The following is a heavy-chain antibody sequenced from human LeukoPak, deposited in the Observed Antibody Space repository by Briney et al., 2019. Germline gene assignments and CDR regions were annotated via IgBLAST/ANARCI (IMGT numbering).Heavy chain of an antibody. CDR3: ARVAPDIVVVPAAIPYYYYGMDV. D-gene: IGHD2-2*02. CDR1: GGSFSGYY. CDR2: IYYSGST. J-gene: IGHJ6*02. V-gene: IGHV4-59*01. Sequence: SETLSLTCAVYGGSFSGYYWSWIRQPPGKGLEWIGYIYYSGSTNYNPSLKSRVTISVDTSKNQFSLKLSSVTAADTAVYYCARVAPDIVVVPAAIPYYYYGMDVWGQGTTVTVSS.